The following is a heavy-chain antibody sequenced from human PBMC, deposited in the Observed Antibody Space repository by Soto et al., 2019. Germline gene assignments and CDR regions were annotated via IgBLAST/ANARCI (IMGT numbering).Heavy chain of an antibody. J-gene: IGHJ4*02. CDR3: ARGGVY. Sequence: SCAASGFTFSSHEMNWVRQAPGKGLEWISYISGSGNITYYADSVKGRFTISRDNAQKSLYLQMNSLRVEDTAVYYCARGGVYWGQGTLVTVSS. D-gene: IGHD2-8*01. V-gene: IGHV3-48*03. CDR2: ISGSGNIT. CDR1: GFTFSSHE.